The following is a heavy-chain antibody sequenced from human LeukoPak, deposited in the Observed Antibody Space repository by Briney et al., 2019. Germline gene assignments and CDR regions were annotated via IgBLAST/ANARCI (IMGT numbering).Heavy chain of an antibody. CDR2: TRSKIYGGAP. Sequence: QSGGSLRLSCLTSGFTFRDYGLGWVRRAPGMGLEWVSFTRSKIYGGAPEYAASVRGRFSVSRDDSESVAYLQMNNLKSEDTGVYYCARGQTVPGAKYYFDFWSPGTLVTVSS. D-gene: IGHD2/OR15-2a*01. CDR1: GFTFRDYG. J-gene: IGHJ4*02. V-gene: IGHV3-49*04. CDR3: ARGQTVPGAKYYFDF.